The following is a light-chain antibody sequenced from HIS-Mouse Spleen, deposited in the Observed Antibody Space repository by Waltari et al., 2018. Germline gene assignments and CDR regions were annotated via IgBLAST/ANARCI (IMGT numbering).Light chain of an antibody. J-gene: IGLJ1*01. V-gene: IGLV2-11*01. CDR2: DVS. Sequence: QPALTQPRSVSGSPGQSVTISCTGTSSDVGCHNYVSWYQQHPGKAPKLMVYDVSKRPSGVPDRFSGSKSGNTASLTISGLQAEDEADYYCCSYAGSYSYVFGTGTKVTVL. CDR3: CSYAGSYSYV. CDR1: SSDVGCHNY.